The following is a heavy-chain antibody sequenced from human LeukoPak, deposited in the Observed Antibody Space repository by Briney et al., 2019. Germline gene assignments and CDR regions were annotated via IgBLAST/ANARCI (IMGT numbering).Heavy chain of an antibody. CDR1: GFTFDDYA. CDR2: ISSGSANT. Sequence: PGGSLRLSCAASGFTFDDYAMHWVRQAPGKGLEWVSTISSGSANTYYADSVKGRFTISRDNSKNTLYLQVNSLRAEDTAVYFCAKDLMSEWGPEDYWGQGTLVTVSS. V-gene: IGHV3-23*01. D-gene: IGHD1-14*01. CDR3: AKDLMSEWGPEDY. J-gene: IGHJ4*02.